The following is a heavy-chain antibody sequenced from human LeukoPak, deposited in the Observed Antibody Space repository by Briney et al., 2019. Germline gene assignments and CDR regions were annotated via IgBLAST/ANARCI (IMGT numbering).Heavy chain of an antibody. CDR2: IIPIFGTA. Sequence: ASVKVSCKVSGGTFSSYAISWVRQAPGQGLEWMGGIIPIFGTANYAQKFQGRVTITTDESTSTAYMELSSLRSEDTAVYYCARDRFPYYYDSSGYFDYWGQGTLVTVSS. D-gene: IGHD3-22*01. V-gene: IGHV1-69*05. J-gene: IGHJ4*02. CDR3: ARDRFPYYYDSSGYFDY. CDR1: GGTFSSYA.